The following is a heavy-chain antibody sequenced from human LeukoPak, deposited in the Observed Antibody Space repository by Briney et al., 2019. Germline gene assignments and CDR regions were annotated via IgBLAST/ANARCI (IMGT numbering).Heavy chain of an antibody. J-gene: IGHJ4*02. Sequence: GASVKVSCKASGYTFTSYDINWVRQAPGQGLEWMGGIIPIFGTANYAQKFQGRVTITADESTSTAYMELSSLRSEDTAVYYCARGDIANYDILTGCFDYWGQGTLVTVSS. CDR1: GYTFTSYD. D-gene: IGHD3-9*01. V-gene: IGHV1-69*13. CDR3: ARGDIANYDILTGCFDY. CDR2: IIPIFGTA.